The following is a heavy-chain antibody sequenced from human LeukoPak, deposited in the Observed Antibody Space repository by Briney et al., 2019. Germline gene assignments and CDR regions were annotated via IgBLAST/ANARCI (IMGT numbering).Heavy chain of an antibody. CDR3: ARAVDKGTGYYMDF. CDR1: GFAFSHHG. J-gene: IGHJ4*02. D-gene: IGHD3-22*01. Sequence: GGSTRLSCAASGFAFSHHGMHWVRQAPGKGLGWVAFILYDGSNKYFVDSVKGRFTISRDNSKNALSLQMNDLRPDDTAMYYCARAVDKGTGYYMDFWGQGTLVTVSS. V-gene: IGHV3-30*02. CDR2: ILYDGSNK.